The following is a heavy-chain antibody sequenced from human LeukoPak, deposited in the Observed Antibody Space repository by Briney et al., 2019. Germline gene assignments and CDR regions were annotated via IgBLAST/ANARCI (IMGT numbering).Heavy chain of an antibody. V-gene: IGHV4-4*07. D-gene: IGHD6-13*01. CDR1: GGSISSYY. J-gene: IGHJ4*02. CDR2: IYTSGST. CDR3: ASYTDSSSWYPFDY. Sequence: SETLSLTCTVSGGSISSYYWSWIRQPAGKGLEWIGRIYTSGSTNYNPSLKSRVTMSVDTSKNQFSLKLSSVTAADTAVYYCASYTDSSSWYPFDYWGQGTLVTVSS.